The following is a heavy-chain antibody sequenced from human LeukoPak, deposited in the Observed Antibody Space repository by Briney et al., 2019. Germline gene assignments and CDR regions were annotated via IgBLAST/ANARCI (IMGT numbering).Heavy chain of an antibody. CDR1: GFTFTDHY. Sequence: EASMKVSCKSSGFTFTDHYIHWVRQGPGQGLEWMGYIGPHSTFTSSPQEFQGRVTMTRDASMSTAYMELTRLTSDDTAVYYCVSEGEGPLSKDFDYWGQGTLVTVSS. J-gene: IGHJ4*02. CDR3: VSEGEGPLSKDFDY. V-gene: IGHV1-2*02. CDR2: IGPHSTFT. D-gene: IGHD2/OR15-2a*01.